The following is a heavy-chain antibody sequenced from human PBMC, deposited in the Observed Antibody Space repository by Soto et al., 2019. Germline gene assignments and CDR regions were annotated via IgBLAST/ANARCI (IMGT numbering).Heavy chain of an antibody. CDR1: GFTFTSSA. CDR2: IVVGSGNT. J-gene: IGHJ6*04. V-gene: IGHV1-58*02. D-gene: IGHD2-2*01. Sequence: ASVKVSCKASGFTFTSSAMQWVRQARGQRLEWIGWIVVGSGNTNYAQKFQERVTITRDMSTSTAYMELSSLRSEDTAVYYCAAEKDIVVVPAALDVWGKGTTVTVSS. CDR3: AAEKDIVVVPAALDV.